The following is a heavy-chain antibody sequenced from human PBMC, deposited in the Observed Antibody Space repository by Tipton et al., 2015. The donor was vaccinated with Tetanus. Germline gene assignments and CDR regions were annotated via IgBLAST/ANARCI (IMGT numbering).Heavy chain of an antibody. Sequence: QLVQSGGGLVKPGRSLRLSCAASGFTFSAYYMSWIRLAPGKGLEWISYISHTGTTTYYSASVMGRFTVSRDNAKNSLYLQMNSLRAEDTAVYYCARDSTYLFDYWGQGTLVTVSS. J-gene: IGHJ4*02. CDR3: ARDSTYLFDY. V-gene: IGHV3-11*04. D-gene: IGHD2-2*01. CDR2: ISHTGTTT. CDR1: GFTFSAYY.